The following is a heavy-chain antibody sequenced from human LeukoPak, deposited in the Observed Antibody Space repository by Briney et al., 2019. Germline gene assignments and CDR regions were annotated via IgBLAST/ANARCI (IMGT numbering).Heavy chain of an antibody. CDR1: GYTFTSYV. CDR3: ARDRSLEVLWFGEASDY. J-gene: IGHJ4*02. CDR2: ISAYNGNT. D-gene: IGHD3-10*01. Sequence: ASVNVSCKASGYTFTSYVIRWVRQAPGQGLEWMGWISAYNGNTNYAQKLQGRVTMTTDTSTSTAYMELRSLRSDDTAVYYCARDRSLEVLWFGEASDYWGQGTLVTVSS. V-gene: IGHV1-18*01.